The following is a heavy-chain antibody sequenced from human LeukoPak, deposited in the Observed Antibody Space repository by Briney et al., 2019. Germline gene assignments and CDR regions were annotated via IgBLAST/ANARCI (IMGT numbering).Heavy chain of an antibody. CDR3: ARVRVGSSWYAFDY. Sequence: GASVKVSCKASGGTFSSYAISWVPQAPGQGLEWMGGIIPIFGTANYAQKFQGRVTITTDESTSTAYMELSSLRSEDTAVYYCARVRVGSSWYAFDYWGQGTLVTVSS. CDR1: GGTFSSYA. V-gene: IGHV1-69*05. D-gene: IGHD6-13*01. J-gene: IGHJ4*02. CDR2: IIPIFGTA.